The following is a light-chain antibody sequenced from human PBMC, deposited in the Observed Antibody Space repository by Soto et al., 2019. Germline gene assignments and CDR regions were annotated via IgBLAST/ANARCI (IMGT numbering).Light chain of an antibody. V-gene: IGKV3-15*01. CDR3: QQYKNCPPLT. Sequence: EIVMTQSPATLSVSPGETATLSCRASQSVSYNLAWYQQKPGQGPRLLIYGAFTSATGIPARFSGSGSGTDFTLTISSLQSEDFAVYYCQQYKNCPPLTFGGGTKVEIK. CDR1: QSVSYN. CDR2: GAF. J-gene: IGKJ4*01.